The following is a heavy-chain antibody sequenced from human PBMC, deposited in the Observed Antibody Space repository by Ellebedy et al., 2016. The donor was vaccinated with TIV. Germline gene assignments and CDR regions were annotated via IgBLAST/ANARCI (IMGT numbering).Heavy chain of an antibody. Sequence: GGSLRLSXAASGFTFSSYSMNWVRQAPGKGLEWVSSISSSSSYIYYADSVKGRFTISRDNAKNSLYLQMNSLRAEDTAVYYCARDRDILTGYFHDAFDIWGQGTMVTVSS. J-gene: IGHJ3*02. CDR3: ARDRDILTGYFHDAFDI. CDR1: GFTFSSYS. D-gene: IGHD3-9*01. CDR2: ISSSSSYI. V-gene: IGHV3-21*01.